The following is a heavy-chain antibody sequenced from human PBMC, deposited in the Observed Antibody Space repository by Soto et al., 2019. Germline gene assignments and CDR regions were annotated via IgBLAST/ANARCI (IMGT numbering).Heavy chain of an antibody. CDR3: ARGDYGDLRVGDF. CDR2: IYYSGTT. Sequence: PSETLSLTCAVYGGSFSGYYWSWIRQPPGKGLEWIGYIYYSGTTNYNPSLKSRVTMSLDTSKTQFSLKLSSVTAADTAVYYCARGDYGDLRVGDFWGQGTLVTVSS. D-gene: IGHD4-17*01. CDR1: GGSFSGYY. J-gene: IGHJ4*02. V-gene: IGHV4-34*09.